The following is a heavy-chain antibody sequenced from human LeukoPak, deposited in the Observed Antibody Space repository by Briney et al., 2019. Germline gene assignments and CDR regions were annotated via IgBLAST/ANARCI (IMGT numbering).Heavy chain of an antibody. CDR2: IKQDGSEK. CDR1: GFTFSNYC. D-gene: IGHD5-18*01. V-gene: IGHV3-7*01. J-gene: IGHJ4*02. Sequence: GGSLRLSCAASGFTFSNYCMSWVRQAPGKGLEWVVNIKQDGSEKYYVDSGKGRFTISRDNAKNSLYLQMNSLRAEDTAVYYCARASPERGYSYGPLDNYFDYWGQGTLVTVSS. CDR3: ARASPERGYSYGPLDNYFDY.